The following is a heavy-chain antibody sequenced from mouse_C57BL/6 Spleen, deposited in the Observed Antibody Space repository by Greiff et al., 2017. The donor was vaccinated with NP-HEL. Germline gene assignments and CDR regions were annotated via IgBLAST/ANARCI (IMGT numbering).Heavy chain of an antibody. CDR2: IDPSDSYT. J-gene: IGHJ1*03. CDR1: GYTFTSYW. V-gene: IGHV1-69*01. CDR3: ARSYSDV. Sequence: QVQLQQPGAELVMPGASVKLSCKASGYTFTSYWMHWVKQRPGQGLEWIGEIDPSDSYTNYNQKFKGKSTLTVDKSSSTAYMQLSSLTSEDSAVYYCARSYSDVWGTGATVTVSS.